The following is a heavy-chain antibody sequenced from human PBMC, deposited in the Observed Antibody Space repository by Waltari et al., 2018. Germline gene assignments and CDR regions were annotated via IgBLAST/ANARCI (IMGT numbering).Heavy chain of an antibody. Sequence: QLQLQESGPGLVKPSETLSLTCTVSGGSISSSSYYWGWIRQPPGKGLEWIGSIYYSGSTYYNPSLKSRVTISVDTSKNQFSLKLSSVTAADTAVYYCVMSEYQLSRVGHFDYWGQGTLVTVSS. V-gene: IGHV4-39*01. CDR1: GGSISSSSYY. J-gene: IGHJ4*02. CDR3: VMSEYQLSRVGHFDY. D-gene: IGHD2-2*01. CDR2: IYYSGST.